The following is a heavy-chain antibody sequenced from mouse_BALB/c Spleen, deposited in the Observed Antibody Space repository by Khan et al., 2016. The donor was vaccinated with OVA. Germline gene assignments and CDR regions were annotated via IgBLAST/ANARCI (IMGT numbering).Heavy chain of an antibody. Sequence: EVELVESGGGLVQPGGTRKLSCAASGFTFSSFGMHWVRQAPEKGLEWVAYISRGSNTTYYADTLKGRFTISRDTPKNTLILQMNSLRSEDTAMYYCARDSYGYMGYCDDWGQGTTLTVSS. CDR2: ISRGSNTT. V-gene: IGHV5-17*02. CDR1: GFTFSSFG. J-gene: IGHJ2*01. CDR3: ARDSYGYMGYCDD. D-gene: IGHD1-2*01.